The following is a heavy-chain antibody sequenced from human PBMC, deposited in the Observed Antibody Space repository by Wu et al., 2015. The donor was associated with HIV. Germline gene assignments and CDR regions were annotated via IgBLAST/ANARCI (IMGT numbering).Heavy chain of an antibody. CDR3: ARVYSSTWYDYFDY. CDR2: IIPLFGTT. Sequence: QVQLVQSGAEVKKPGSSVKVSCKASGVTLSSFAFTWVRQAPGQGLEWMGGIIPLFGTTNYAQKFQGRVTITTDESTSTAYMELSSLRSEDTAVYYCARVYSSTWYDYFDYWGQGTLVTVSS. CDR1: GVTLSSFA. D-gene: IGHD6-13*01. J-gene: IGHJ4*02. V-gene: IGHV1-69*05.